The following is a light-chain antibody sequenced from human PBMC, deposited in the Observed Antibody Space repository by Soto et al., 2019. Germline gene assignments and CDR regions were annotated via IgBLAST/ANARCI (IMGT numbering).Light chain of an antibody. CDR3: QVWDSSSDLYV. CDR2: DDG. V-gene: IGLV3-21*02. CDR1: NIGSXX. J-gene: IGLJ1*01. Sequence: SYXLTQXPSVSVAPGQTARITCGGNNIGSXXXXXXXXXXXXXXXXXXYDDGDRPSGIPERFSGSNSGNTATLTISRVEAGDEADYYCQVWDSSSDLYVFGTGTKVTVL.